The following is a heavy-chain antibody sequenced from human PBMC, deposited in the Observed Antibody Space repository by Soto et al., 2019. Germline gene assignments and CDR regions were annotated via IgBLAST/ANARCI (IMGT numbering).Heavy chain of an antibody. V-gene: IGHV3-23*01. CDR2: ISGSGGST. CDR3: AKDQETNPLGWATLDY. Sequence: GGSLRLSCAASGFTFSSYAMSWVRQAPGKGLEWVSAISGSGGSTYYADSVKGRFTISRDNSKNTLYLQMNSLRAEDTAVYYCAKDQETNPLGWATLDYWGQGTLVTVSS. D-gene: IGHD2-21*01. CDR1: GFTFSSYA. J-gene: IGHJ4*02.